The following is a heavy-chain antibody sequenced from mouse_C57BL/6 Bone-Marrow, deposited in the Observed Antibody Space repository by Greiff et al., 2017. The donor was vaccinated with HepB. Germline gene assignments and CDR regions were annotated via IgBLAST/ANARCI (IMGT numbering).Heavy chain of an antibody. CDR1: GYSITSGYY. D-gene: IGHD1-1*01. CDR2: ISYDGSN. CDR3: ARDWGYYGSSLYFDY. V-gene: IGHV3-6*01. Sequence: EVQLQESGPGLVKPSQSLSLTCSVTGYSITSGYYWNWIRQFPGNKLEWMGYISYDGSNNYNPSLKNRISITRDTSKNQFFLKLNSVTTEDTATYYCARDWGYYGSSLYFDYWAQGTTLTVSS. J-gene: IGHJ2*01.